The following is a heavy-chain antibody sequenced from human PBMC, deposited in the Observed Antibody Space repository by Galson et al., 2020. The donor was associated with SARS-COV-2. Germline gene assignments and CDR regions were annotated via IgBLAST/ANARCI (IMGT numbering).Heavy chain of an antibody. Sequence: SETLSLTCTVSGGSISSSSYYWGWIRQPPGKGLEWIGSIYYSGSTYYNPSLKSRVTISVDTSKNQFSLKLSSVTAADTAVYYCARDGPEYSSSSTNFDYWGQGTLVTVSS. D-gene: IGHD6-6*01. J-gene: IGHJ4*02. CDR1: GGSISSSSYY. CDR2: IYYSGST. V-gene: IGHV4-39*07. CDR3: ARDGPEYSSSSTNFDY.